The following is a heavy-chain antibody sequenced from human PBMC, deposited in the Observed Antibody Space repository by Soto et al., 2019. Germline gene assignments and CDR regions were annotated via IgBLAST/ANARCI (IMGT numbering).Heavy chain of an antibody. V-gene: IGHV3-30*18. J-gene: IGHJ4*02. D-gene: IGHD6-19*01. Sequence: VQLVESGGGVVQPGRSLRLSCAASGCTFSDYAMHWVRQAPGKGLEWVAVVSHDGRNTHYADSVKGRFTISRDSSKNTVSLEMPSLRAEDTAVYYCAKGGRQWLVTSDFNYWGQGALVTVSS. CDR1: GCTFSDYA. CDR3: AKGGRQWLVTSDFNY. CDR2: VSHDGRNT.